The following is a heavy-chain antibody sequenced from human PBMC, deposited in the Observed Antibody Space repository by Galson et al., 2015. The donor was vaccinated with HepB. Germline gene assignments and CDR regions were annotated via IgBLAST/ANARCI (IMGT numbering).Heavy chain of an antibody. CDR2: ITPMFGTA. V-gene: IGHV1-69*13. D-gene: IGHD6-13*01. J-gene: IGHJ4*02. CDR1: GGTFSRYA. CDR3: AREGMAAVANPMDY. Sequence: SVKVSCKASGGTFSRYAISWVRQAPGQGLEWMGGITPMFGTATYAQRFQGRVTITADDSTSTAYMEVSNLRSDDTAVYYCAREGMAAVANPMDYWGQGTLVTVSS.